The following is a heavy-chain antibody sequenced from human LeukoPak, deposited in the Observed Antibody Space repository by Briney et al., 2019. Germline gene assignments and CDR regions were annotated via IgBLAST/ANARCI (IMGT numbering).Heavy chain of an antibody. V-gene: IGHV1-46*01. CDR2: INPSGGST. CDR1: GYTFTSYY. J-gene: IGHJ4*02. Sequence: LGASVKVSCKASGYTFTSYYMHWVRQAPGQGLEWMGIINPSGGSTSYAQKFQGRVTMTRDTSTSTVYMELSSLRSDDTAVYYCARDRVVVVPAAMSSGYDYWGQGTLVTVSS. CDR3: ARDRVVVVPAAMSSGYDY. D-gene: IGHD2-2*01.